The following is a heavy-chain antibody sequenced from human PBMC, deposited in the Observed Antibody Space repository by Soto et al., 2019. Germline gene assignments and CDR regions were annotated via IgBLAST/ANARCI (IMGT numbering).Heavy chain of an antibody. CDR3: AAGYCSSTSCYQVAFDI. CDR1: GFTFTSSA. Sequence: GASVKVSCKASGFTFTSSAMQWVRQARGQRLEWIGWIVVGSGNTNYAQKFQERVTITRDMSTSTAYMELSSLRSEDTAVYYCAAGYCSSTSCYQVAFDIWGQGTMVTVSS. V-gene: IGHV1-58*02. D-gene: IGHD2-2*01. J-gene: IGHJ3*02. CDR2: IVVGSGNT.